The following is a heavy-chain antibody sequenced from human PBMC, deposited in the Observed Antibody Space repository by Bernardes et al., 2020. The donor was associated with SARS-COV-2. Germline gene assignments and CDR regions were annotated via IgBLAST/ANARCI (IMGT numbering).Heavy chain of an antibody. CDR1: GYTFTGYS. J-gene: IGHJ4*02. V-gene: IGHV1-2*04. D-gene: IGHD3-22*01. CDR3: TRSPDYYDSSGYYVY. Sequence: ASVKVSCKASGYTFTGYSMHWVRQAPGQGLEWMGWINPNSGGTNYAQKFQGWVTMTTDTSISTAYMELSRLRSDDTAVYYCTRSPDYYDSSGYYVYWGQGTLVTVSS. CDR2: INPNSGGT.